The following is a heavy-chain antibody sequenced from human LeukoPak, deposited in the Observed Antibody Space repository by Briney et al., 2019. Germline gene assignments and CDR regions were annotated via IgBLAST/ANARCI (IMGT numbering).Heavy chain of an antibody. CDR3: AKDQRGYNYGFFDY. J-gene: IGHJ4*02. Sequence: GGSLRLSCAASGFTFSSYAMSWVRRAPGKGLEWVSGISDSGGGTYYVDSVKGRFTISRDNSKNTLYLQMNSLRVEDTAVYYCAKDQRGYNYGFFDYWGQGTLVT. V-gene: IGHV3-23*01. D-gene: IGHD5-18*01. CDR2: ISDSGGGT. CDR1: GFTFSSYA.